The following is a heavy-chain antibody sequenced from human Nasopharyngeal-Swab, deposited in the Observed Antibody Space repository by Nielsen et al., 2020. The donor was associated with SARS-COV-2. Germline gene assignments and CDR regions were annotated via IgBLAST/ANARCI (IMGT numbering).Heavy chain of an antibody. D-gene: IGHD3-10*01. CDR3: ARDRGALNV. CDR1: GDSVSRNNAA. V-gene: IGHV6-1*01. J-gene: IGHJ6*02. Sequence: SETLSLTCAISGDSVSRNNAAWSWIRQSPSRGLEWLGRTYYRSQWYSDYAVSVKSRITINPDTAKNQFSLQLNSVTPEDTAVYYCARDRGALNVWGQGTTVTVSS. CDR2: TYYRSQWYS.